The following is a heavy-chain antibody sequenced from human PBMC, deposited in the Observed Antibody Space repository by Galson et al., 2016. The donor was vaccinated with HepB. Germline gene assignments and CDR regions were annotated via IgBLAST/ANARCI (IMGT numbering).Heavy chain of an antibody. CDR3: VRLDYSYCFVF. Sequence: SLRLSCAGSGFTFSNYWMSWVRQAPGKGLEWVANIHKDGGEKYHVDSVRGRFTISRDNAKNSLHLQMNSLRVEDTAVYYCVRLDYSYCFVFWGQGALVTVSS. CDR1: GFTFSNYW. J-gene: IGHJ4*02. CDR2: IHKDGGEK. V-gene: IGHV3-7*03. D-gene: IGHD4-11*01.